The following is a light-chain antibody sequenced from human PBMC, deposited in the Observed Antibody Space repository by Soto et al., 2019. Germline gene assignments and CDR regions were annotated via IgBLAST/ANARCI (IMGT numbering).Light chain of an antibody. Sequence: DIQMTQSPSTLSASVGDRVTITCRASQSISSWLAWYQQKPGKAPKLLIYKASSLESGVPSRFSGSGSGTEFTLTISSLQPDDFATYYCQSKAFGQGTKVEI. V-gene: IGKV1-5*03. J-gene: IGKJ1*01. CDR2: KAS. CDR3: QSKA. CDR1: QSISSW.